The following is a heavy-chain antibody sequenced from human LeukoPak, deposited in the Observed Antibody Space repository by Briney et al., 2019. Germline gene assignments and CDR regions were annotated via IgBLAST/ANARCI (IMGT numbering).Heavy chain of an antibody. CDR3: ARDEIAAAGAFDY. CDR1: GFTFRSYA. J-gene: IGHJ4*02. Sequence: PGGSLRLSCSASGFTFRSYAMAWVRQAPGTGLGWVSAISNSGRNTYYADSVKGRFTISRDNSKNTLYLEMNSLRAEDTAVYYCARDEIAAAGAFDYWGQGTLVTVSS. D-gene: IGHD6-13*01. CDR2: ISNSGRNT. V-gene: IGHV3-23*01.